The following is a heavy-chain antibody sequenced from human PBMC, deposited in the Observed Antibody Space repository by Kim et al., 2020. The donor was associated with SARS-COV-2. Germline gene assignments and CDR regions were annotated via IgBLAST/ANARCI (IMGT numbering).Heavy chain of an antibody. CDR1: GDSISSSTYY. CDR3: SIRAQTVDF. CDR2: FYFTAET. J-gene: IGHJ4*02. V-gene: IGHV4-39*01. Sequence: SETLSLTCTVSGDSISSSTYYWAWIRQTPGKGLEWIGSFYFTAETYYNPSLKSRVTMSVDTPNNQFSLKLNSVTAADTAIYYCSIRAQTVDFWGPGTLVTVS.